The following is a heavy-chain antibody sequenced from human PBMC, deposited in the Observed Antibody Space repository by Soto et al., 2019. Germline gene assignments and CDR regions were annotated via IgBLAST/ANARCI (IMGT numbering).Heavy chain of an antibody. CDR2: IYWDDDK. V-gene: IGHV2-5*02. CDR3: AHRWSGSYYISSSYYFDY. Sequence: SGPTLVNPTQTLTLTCSFSEFSLSTSGLSVGWIRQPPGKALEWLALIYWDDDKRYSPSLKSRLTITKDTSKNQVVLTMTNMDPVDTGTYYCAHRWSGSYYISSSYYFDYWGQ. CDR1: EFSLSTSGLS. D-gene: IGHD1-26*01. J-gene: IGHJ4*02.